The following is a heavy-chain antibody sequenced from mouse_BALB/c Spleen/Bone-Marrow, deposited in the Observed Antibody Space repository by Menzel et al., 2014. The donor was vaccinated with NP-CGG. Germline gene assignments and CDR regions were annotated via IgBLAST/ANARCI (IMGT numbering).Heavy chain of an antibody. J-gene: IGHJ3*01. V-gene: IGHV5-9-2*01. Sequence: EVKLVESGGGLVKSGGSLKLSCAASGFTFSNYGMSWVRQTPEKRLEWVATISGGGSYTFYSDSVKGRFTTSRDNAKNNLYLQLSSLRSEDTAVYYCARHAYYDQTEVSFIYWGQGTLVTVSA. CDR1: GFTFSNYG. CDR3: ARHAYYDQTEVSFIY. CDR2: ISGGGSYT. D-gene: IGHD2-4*01.